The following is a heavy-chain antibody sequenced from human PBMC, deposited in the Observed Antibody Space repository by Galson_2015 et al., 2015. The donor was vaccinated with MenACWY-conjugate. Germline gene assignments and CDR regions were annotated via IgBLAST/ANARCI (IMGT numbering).Heavy chain of an antibody. J-gene: IGHJ6*03. CDR1: GFTFGDYA. Sequence: SLRLSCAASGFTFGDYAMSWFRQAPGKGLEWVSFIRRKAYGGTTEYAASVKGRFTISRDDSKSIAYLEMNSLRGEDTAVYYCTRARVQLERRIGFYHMDVWGEGTTVTVS. V-gene: IGHV3-49*03. CDR2: IRRKAYGGTT. D-gene: IGHD1-1*01. CDR3: TRARVQLERRIGFYHMDV.